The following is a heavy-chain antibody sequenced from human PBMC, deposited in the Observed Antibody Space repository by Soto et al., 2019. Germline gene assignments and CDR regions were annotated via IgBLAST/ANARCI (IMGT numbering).Heavy chain of an antibody. Sequence: SETLSLTCTVSGDSVTNYFWSWMRQPPGKGLEWIGHMYHGGRTNYSPSLKSRVTMSLDSSKNQFSLNLSTVTAADTAFYFCARDPGYCTNGVCPIFDFWGQGVLVTVSS. J-gene: IGHJ4*02. CDR2: MYHGGRT. CDR3: ARDPGYCTNGVCPIFDF. CDR1: GDSVTNYF. V-gene: IGHV4-59*02. D-gene: IGHD2-8*01.